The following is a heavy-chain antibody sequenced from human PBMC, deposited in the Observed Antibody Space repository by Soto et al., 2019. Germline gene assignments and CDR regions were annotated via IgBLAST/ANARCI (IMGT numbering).Heavy chain of an antibody. CDR2: IYYSGST. CDR1: GGSISRSY. Sequence: SETLSLTCTVSGGSISRSYWSWIRQPPGKGLEWIGYIYYSGSTNYNPSLKSRVTISVDTSKTQFSLKLSSVTAADTAVYYCARSTIVAVVIFDYRAQGTPVTVSA. V-gene: IGHV4-59*08. J-gene: IGHJ4*02. CDR3: ARSTIVAVVIFDY. D-gene: IGHD3-3*01.